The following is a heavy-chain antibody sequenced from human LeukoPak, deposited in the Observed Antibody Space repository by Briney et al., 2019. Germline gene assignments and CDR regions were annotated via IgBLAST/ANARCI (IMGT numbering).Heavy chain of an antibody. Sequence: SETLSLTCTVSGGSISSYYWSWIRQPPGKGLEGIGYIYTSGSTNYNPSLKSRVTISVDTSKNQFSLKLSSVTAADTAVYYCGGGAGGSLFDYWGQGTLVTVSS. CDR2: IYTSGST. J-gene: IGHJ4*02. V-gene: IGHV4-4*09. D-gene: IGHD1-26*01. CDR1: GGSISSYY. CDR3: GGGAGGSLFDY.